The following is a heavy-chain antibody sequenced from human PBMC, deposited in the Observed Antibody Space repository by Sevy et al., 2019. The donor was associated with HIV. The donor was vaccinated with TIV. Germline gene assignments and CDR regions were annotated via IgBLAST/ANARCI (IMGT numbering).Heavy chain of an antibody. CDR1: GFTFSSYG. J-gene: IGHJ6*02. Sequence: GESLKISCAASGFTFSSYGMHWVRQAPGKGLEWVAFIRYDGSNKYYADSVKGRFTISRDNSKNTLYLQMNSLRAEDTAVYYCAKDPYYDFWSGYYAYYYYYGMDVWGQGTTVTVSS. V-gene: IGHV3-30*02. CDR2: IRYDGSNK. D-gene: IGHD3-3*01. CDR3: AKDPYYDFWSGYYAYYYYYGMDV.